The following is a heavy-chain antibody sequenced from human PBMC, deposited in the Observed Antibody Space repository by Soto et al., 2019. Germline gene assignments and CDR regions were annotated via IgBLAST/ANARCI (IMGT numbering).Heavy chain of an antibody. J-gene: IGHJ5*02. D-gene: IGHD2-15*01. CDR2: INHSGST. Sequence: QVQLQQWGAGLLKPSETLSLTCAVYGGSFSGYYWSWIRQPPGKGLEWIGEINHSGSTNYNPPLKSRVTISVDTSKNQFSLKLSSVTAADTAVYYCARGVPYCSGGSCYSYWFDPWGQGTLVTVSS. V-gene: IGHV4-34*01. CDR3: ARGVPYCSGGSCYSYWFDP. CDR1: GGSFSGYY.